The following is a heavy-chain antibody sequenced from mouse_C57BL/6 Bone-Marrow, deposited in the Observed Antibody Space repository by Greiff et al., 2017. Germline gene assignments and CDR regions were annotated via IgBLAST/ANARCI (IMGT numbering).Heavy chain of an antibody. Sequence: EVKVVESGGGLVKPGGSLKLSCAASGFTFSSYAMSWVRQTPEKRLEWVATISDGGSYTYYPDNVKGRFTISRDNAKNNLYLQMSHLKSEDTAMYYCARGTVYYGSSYVGFAYWGQGTLVTVSA. V-gene: IGHV5-4*03. CDR2: ISDGGSYT. CDR3: ARGTVYYGSSYVGFAY. J-gene: IGHJ3*01. D-gene: IGHD1-1*01. CDR1: GFTFSSYA.